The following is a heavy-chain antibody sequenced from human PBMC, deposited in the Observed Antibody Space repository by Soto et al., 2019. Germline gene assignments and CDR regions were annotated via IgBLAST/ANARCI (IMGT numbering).Heavy chain of an antibody. J-gene: IGHJ6*03. D-gene: IGHD6-19*01. Sequence: QVQLVESGGGVVQPGRSLRLSCAASGFTFSSYGMHWVRQAPGKGLEWVAVIWYDGSNKYYADSVKGRFTISRDNSKNTLYLQMNSLRAEDTAVYYCERLAVAGDYYYYYMDVWGKGTTVTVSS. CDR1: GFTFSSYG. CDR2: IWYDGSNK. V-gene: IGHV3-33*01. CDR3: ERLAVAGDYYYYYMDV.